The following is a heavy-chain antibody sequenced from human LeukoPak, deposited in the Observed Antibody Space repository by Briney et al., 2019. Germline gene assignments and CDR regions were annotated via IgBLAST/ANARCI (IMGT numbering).Heavy chain of an antibody. J-gene: IGHJ5*02. D-gene: IGHD6-19*01. Sequence: ASVKVSCKASGYTFTTCDINWVRQATGQGREWMGWMNPNSGNTGYTQKFQGRVTMTRNTSISTAYMELSSLRSEDTAVYYCARGRGSGHKENWFDPWGQGTLVTVSS. CDR1: GYTFTTCD. V-gene: IGHV1-8*01. CDR2: MNPNSGNT. CDR3: ARGRGSGHKENWFDP.